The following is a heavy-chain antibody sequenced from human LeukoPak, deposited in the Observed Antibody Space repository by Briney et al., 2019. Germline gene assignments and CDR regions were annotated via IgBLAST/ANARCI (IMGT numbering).Heavy chain of an antibody. CDR1: GFTFSTYA. D-gene: IGHD3-22*01. CDR3: AKDRPNYYDSSGHYYRRNGDY. V-gene: IGHV3-23*01. J-gene: IGHJ4*02. Sequence: TGGSLRLSCAASGFTFSTYAMSWVRQAPGRGLEWVSSISGNGAGTFYADSVKGRFTISRDNSKNTLFLQMNSLRAEDSAIYYCAKDRPNYYDSSGHYYRRNGDYWGQGTLVTVSS. CDR2: ISGNGAGT.